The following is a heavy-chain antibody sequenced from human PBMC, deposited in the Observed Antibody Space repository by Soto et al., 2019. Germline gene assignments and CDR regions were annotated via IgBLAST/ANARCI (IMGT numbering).Heavy chain of an antibody. J-gene: IGHJ6*03. Sequence: LLRQSQTLSLTCAISGDSVSSNSAAWNWIRQSPSRGLEWLGRTYYRSKWYNDYAVSVKSRITINPDTSKNQISLQLNSVTPEDTAVYYCARDFGYSSSSYYYYYYMDVWGKGTTVTVSS. CDR3: ARDFGYSSSSYYYYYYMDV. D-gene: IGHD6-6*01. V-gene: IGHV6-1*01. CDR1: GDSVSSNSAA. CDR2: TYYRSKWYN.